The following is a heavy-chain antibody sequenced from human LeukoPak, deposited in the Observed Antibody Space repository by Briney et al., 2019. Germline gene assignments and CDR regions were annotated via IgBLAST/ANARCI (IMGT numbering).Heavy chain of an antibody. CDR3: ARTLYYYGSSGYYSHFDY. CDR1: GGSFSGYY. D-gene: IGHD3-22*01. Sequence: PSETLSLTCAVYGGSFSGYYWSWVRQPPGKGLEWIGEINHSGSTNYNPSLKSRVTISVDTSKNQFSLKLSSVTAADTAVYYCARTLYYYGSSGYYSHFDYWGQGTLVTVSS. CDR2: INHSGST. V-gene: IGHV4-34*01. J-gene: IGHJ4*02.